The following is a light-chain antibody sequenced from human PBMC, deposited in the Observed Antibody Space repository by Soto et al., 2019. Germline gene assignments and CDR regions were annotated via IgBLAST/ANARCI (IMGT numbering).Light chain of an antibody. Sequence: QSVLTQPASASGSPGQSITISCTGTSSDVGSYNLVSWHQQHPGKAPKLMIYEVSKRPSGVSNRFSGSKSGNTASLTISGLQAEDEADYYCCSYAGSSTFLYVFGTGTKVTVL. CDR1: SSDVGSYNL. CDR2: EVS. CDR3: CSYAGSSTFLYV. J-gene: IGLJ1*01. V-gene: IGLV2-23*02.